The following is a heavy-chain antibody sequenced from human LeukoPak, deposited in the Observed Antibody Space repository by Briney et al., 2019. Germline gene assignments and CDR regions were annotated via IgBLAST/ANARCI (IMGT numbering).Heavy chain of an antibody. CDR2: MNPNSGNT. Sequence: ASVKVTCKASGYTLTSYDINWVRQATGQGLEWMGWMNPNSGNTGYAQKFQGRVTMTRNTSISTAYMELSSLRSEDTAVYYCASGGVYCSGGSCYFRFDPWGQGTLVTVSS. V-gene: IGHV1-8*01. D-gene: IGHD2-15*01. CDR3: ASGGVYCSGGSCYFRFDP. CDR1: GYTLTSYD. J-gene: IGHJ5*02.